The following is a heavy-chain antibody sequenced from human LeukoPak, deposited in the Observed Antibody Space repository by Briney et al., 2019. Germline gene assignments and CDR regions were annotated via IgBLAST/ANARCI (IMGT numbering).Heavy chain of an antibody. CDR3: ARGKDFWSGYRLNWFDP. V-gene: IGHV1-3*01. CDR1: GYTFSSHA. J-gene: IGHJ5*02. Sequence: ASVKVSCKASGYTFSSHAMHWVRQAPGQRLEWMGWINAGNGNTKYSQKFQGRVTITADESTSTAYMELSSLRSEDTAVYYCARGKDFWSGYRLNWFDPWGQGTLVTVSS. D-gene: IGHD3-3*01. CDR2: INAGNGNT.